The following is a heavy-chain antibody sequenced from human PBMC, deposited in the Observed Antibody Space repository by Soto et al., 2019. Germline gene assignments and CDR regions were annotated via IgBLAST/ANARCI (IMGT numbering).Heavy chain of an antibody. V-gene: IGHV1-69*13. J-gene: IGHJ4*02. D-gene: IGHD3-10*01. CDR2: IVPIFDTT. CDR3: ASRPGSYYSQFDY. CDR1: GGTFSSYT. Sequence: SVKVSCKASGGTFSSYTISWVRQAPGQGLEWMGGIVPIFDTTNYAQKFQGRVTITADESTSTAYMQLSSLRSEDTAVYYCASRPGSYYSQFDYWGQGTLVTVSS.